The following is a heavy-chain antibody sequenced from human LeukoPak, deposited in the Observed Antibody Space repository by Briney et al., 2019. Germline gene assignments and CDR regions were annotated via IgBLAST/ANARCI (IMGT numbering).Heavy chain of an antibody. Sequence: GASVKVSCKASGYTFTGYYMHWVRQAPGQWLEWMGWINPNSGGTNYAQKFQGWVTMTRDTSISTAYMKLSSLRSEDTAVYYCASTRRDGYNLGYWGQGTLVTVSS. J-gene: IGHJ4*02. V-gene: IGHV1-2*04. D-gene: IGHD5-24*01. CDR3: ASTRRDGYNLGY. CDR1: GYTFTGYY. CDR2: INPNSGGT.